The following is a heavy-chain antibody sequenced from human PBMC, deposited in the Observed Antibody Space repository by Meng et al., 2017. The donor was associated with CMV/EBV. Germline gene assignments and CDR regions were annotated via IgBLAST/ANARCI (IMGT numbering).Heavy chain of an antibody. V-gene: IGHV3-33*06. CDR3: AKGGSSWYDP. CDR2: IWYDGSNK. J-gene: IGHJ5*02. CDR1: GFTFSSYG. Sequence: GESLKISCAASGFTFSSYGMHWVRQAPGKGLEWVAVIWYDGSNKYYADSVKGRFTISRDNSKNTLYLQMNSLRAEDTAVYYCAKGGSSWYDPWGQGTLVTVSS. D-gene: IGHD6-13*01.